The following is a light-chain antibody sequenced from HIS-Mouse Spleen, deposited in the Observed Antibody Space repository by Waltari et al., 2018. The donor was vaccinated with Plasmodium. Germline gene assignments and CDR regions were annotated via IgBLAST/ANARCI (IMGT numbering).Light chain of an antibody. CDR1: QSVSSN. V-gene: IGKV3-15*01. CDR3: QQYNNWSFT. CDR2: GAS. J-gene: IGKJ3*01. Sequence: EIVMTQSPATLSVPPGERATLSCTASQSVSSNLAWYQQKPGQAPRLLIYGASTRATGIPARFSGSGSGTEFTLTISSLQSEDFAVYYCQQYNNWSFTFGPGTKVDIK.